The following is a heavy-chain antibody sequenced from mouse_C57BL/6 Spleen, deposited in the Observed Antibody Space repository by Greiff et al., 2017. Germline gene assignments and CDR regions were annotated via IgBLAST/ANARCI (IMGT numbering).Heavy chain of an antibody. D-gene: IGHD1-1*01. Sequence: VQLKESGPGLVKPSQTVFLTCTVTGISITTGNYRWSWIRQFPGNKLEWIGYIYYSGTITYNPSLTSRTTITRDTPKNQFFLEMNSLTAEDTATYYCARDQYYGSSYGAMDYWGQGTSVTVSS. CDR1: GISITTGNYR. J-gene: IGHJ4*01. CDR3: ARDQYYGSSYGAMDY. V-gene: IGHV3-5*01. CDR2: IYYSGTI.